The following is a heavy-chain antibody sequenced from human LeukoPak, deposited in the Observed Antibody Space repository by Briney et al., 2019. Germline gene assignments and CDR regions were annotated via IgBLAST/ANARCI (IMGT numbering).Heavy chain of an antibody. J-gene: IGHJ4*02. V-gene: IGHV3-7*01. CDR1: GFTFSSNW. D-gene: IGHD6-19*01. CDR2: IKEDGSEK. Sequence: EGSLRLSCAASGFTFSSNWMNWVRQAPGKGLEWVANIKEDGSEKIYVDSVKGRFTISRDNAKNSLYLQMNSLRGEDTAVYYCARGSGWIIDCWGQGTLVTVSS. CDR3: ARGSGWIIDC.